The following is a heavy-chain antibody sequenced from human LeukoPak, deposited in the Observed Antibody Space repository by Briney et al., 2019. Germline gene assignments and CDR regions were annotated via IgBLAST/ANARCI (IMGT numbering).Heavy chain of an antibody. J-gene: IGHJ3*02. CDR1: RFIFSDYS. V-gene: IGHV3-21*01. CDR3: ARVRSVGGNPHAFDI. CDR2: ITSTGRHI. D-gene: IGHD4-23*01. Sequence: GGSLRLSCAASRFIFSDYSMNWVRQAPGKGLEWFSSITSTGRHIYYADSVKGRFTISRDNGKSSLFLQMNSLRAEDTAVYYCARVRSVGGNPHAFDIWGQGTMVTVSS.